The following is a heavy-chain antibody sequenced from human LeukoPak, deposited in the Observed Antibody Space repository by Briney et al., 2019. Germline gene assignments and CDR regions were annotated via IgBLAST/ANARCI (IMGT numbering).Heavy chain of an antibody. V-gene: IGHV3-43*02. D-gene: IGHD2-2*01. CDR2: ISGDGGST. J-gene: IGHJ6*02. CDR3: AKGGSPVPAAIEDYYYYGMDV. Sequence: GGSLRLSCAASGFTFDDYAMHWVRQAPGKGLEWVSLISGDGGSTYYAGSVKGRFTISRDNSKNSLYLQMNSLRTEDTALYYCAKGGSPVPAAIEDYYYYGMDVWGQGTTVTVSS. CDR1: GFTFDDYA.